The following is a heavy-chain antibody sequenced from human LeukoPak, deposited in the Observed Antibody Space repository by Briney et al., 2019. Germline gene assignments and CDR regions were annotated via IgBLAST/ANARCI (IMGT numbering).Heavy chain of an antibody. Sequence: SVKVSCKASGGTFSSYAISWVRQAPGQGLEWMGGIIPIFGTANYAQKFQGRVTITADESTSTAYMELSSLRSEDTAVYYCVRVLLDCTNGVCYWLDWFDPWGQGTLVTVSS. V-gene: IGHV1-69*13. CDR3: VRVLLDCTNGVCYWLDWFDP. CDR1: GGTFSSYA. CDR2: IIPIFGTA. D-gene: IGHD2-8*01. J-gene: IGHJ5*02.